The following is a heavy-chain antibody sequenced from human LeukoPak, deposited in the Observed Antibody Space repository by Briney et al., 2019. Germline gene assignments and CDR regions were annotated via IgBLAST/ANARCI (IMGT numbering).Heavy chain of an antibody. V-gene: IGHV3-48*03. J-gene: IGHJ4*02. CDR1: GFTFSSYE. Sequence: GGSLRLSCAASGFTFSSYEMNWVRQAPGKGLEWVSYISSSGSTIYYANSVKGRFTISRDNAKNSLYLQMNSLRAEDTAVYYCARVWVYLDYWGQGTLVTVSS. D-gene: IGHD3-10*01. CDR3: ARVWVYLDY. CDR2: ISSSGSTI.